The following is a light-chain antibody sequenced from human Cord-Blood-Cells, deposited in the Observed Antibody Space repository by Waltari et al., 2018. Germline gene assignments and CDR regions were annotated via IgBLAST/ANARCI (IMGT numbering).Light chain of an antibody. CDR1: QSVSSY. V-gene: IGKV3-11*01. Sequence: EVVLTHSPAHLSLSPGEASTFSCSATQSVSSYLAWYQQKPGQAPRLLIYDASNRATGIPARFSGSGSGTDFTLTISSLEPEDFAVYYCQQRSNWPLTFGGGTKVEIK. CDR3: QQRSNWPLT. CDR2: DAS. J-gene: IGKJ4*01.